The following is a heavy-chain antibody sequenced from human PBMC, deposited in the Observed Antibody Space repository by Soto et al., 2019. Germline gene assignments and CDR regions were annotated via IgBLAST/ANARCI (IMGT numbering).Heavy chain of an antibody. CDR1: GGSISSYY. V-gene: IGHV4-59*12. J-gene: IGHJ5*02. CDR2: IYYSGST. Sequence: SSETLSLTCTVSGGSISSYYWSWIRQPPGKGLEWIGYIYYSGSTNYNPSLKSRVTISVDTSKNQFSLKLSSVTAADTAVYYCARDKREGNWFDPWGQGTLVTVSS. CDR3: ARDKREGNWFDP.